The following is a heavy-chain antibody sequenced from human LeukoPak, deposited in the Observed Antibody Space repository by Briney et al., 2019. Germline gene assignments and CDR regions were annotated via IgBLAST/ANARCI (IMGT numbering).Heavy chain of an antibody. CDR2: IYHSGSI. V-gene: IGHV4-30-2*01. J-gene: IGHJ4*02. D-gene: IGHD3-22*01. Sequence: PSETLSLTCAVSGGSISSDNYCWSWIRQPPGKGLEWIGYIYHSGSIYYNPSLKGRVTISVDRSKNQFSLKLSSVTAADTAVYYCARSHYDSSGSPIFGLGVDYWGQGTLVTVSS. CDR1: GGSISSDNYC. CDR3: ARSHYDSSGSPIFGLGVDY.